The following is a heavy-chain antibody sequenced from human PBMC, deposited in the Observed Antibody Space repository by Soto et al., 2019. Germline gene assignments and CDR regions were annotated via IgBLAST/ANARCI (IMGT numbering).Heavy chain of an antibody. CDR2: ISYNSGTI. V-gene: IGHV3-9*01. D-gene: IGHD5-18*01. Sequence: PGVSVRLSCAASGFSFDDYAMQWVRQVPGKGLEWVSGISYNSGTIGYADSVKGRFTISRDNARNSLYLQMNSLRPEDTALYYCAKGEDRGYSYGPDYWGQGPQVTVSS. CDR1: GFSFDDYA. CDR3: AKGEDRGYSYGPDY. J-gene: IGHJ4*02.